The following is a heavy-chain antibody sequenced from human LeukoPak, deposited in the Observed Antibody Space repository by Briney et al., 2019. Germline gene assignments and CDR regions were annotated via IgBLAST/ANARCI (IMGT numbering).Heavy chain of an antibody. CDR3: ARAPIGDRDAFDI. CDR2: IYHSGST. Sequence: SQTLSLTCAVSGGSISSGGYSWSWIRRPPGKGLEWIGYIYHSGSTYYNPSLKSRVTISVDRSKNQFSLKLSSVTAADTAVYYCARAPIGDRDAFDIWGQGTMVTVSS. V-gene: IGHV4-30-2*01. CDR1: GGSISSGGYS. D-gene: IGHD4-17*01. J-gene: IGHJ3*02.